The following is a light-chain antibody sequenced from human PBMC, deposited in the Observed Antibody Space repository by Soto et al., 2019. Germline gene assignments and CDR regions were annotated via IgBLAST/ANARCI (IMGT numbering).Light chain of an antibody. J-gene: IGKJ3*01. CDR3: QQRSNWPPLT. CDR1: QSIGSY. Sequence: ENVLTQSPATLSLSPGERATLSCRASQSIGSYLAWYQQKPGQAPRLLIYDASSRATGIPARFSGSGSVTDFTLTISSLEPEDFAVYYCQQRSNWPPLTFGPGTKVDIK. V-gene: IGKV3-11*01. CDR2: DAS.